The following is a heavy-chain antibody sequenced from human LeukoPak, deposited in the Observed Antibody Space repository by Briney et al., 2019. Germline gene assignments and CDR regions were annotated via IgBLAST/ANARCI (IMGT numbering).Heavy chain of an antibody. J-gene: IGHJ4*02. CDR3: ASSPATKFGELFVDY. D-gene: IGHD3-10*02. CDR1: GFTFNNYW. Sequence: PGGSLRLSCATSGFTFNNYWMSWVRQAPGKGLEWVSYISSSSSTIYYADSVKGRFTISRDNAKNSLYLQMNSLRAEDTAVYYCASSPATKFGELFVDYWGQGTLVTVSS. CDR2: ISSSSSTI. V-gene: IGHV3-48*04.